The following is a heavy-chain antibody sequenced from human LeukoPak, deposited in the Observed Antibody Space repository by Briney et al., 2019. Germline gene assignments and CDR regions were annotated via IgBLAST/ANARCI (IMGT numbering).Heavy chain of an antibody. D-gene: IGHD4-17*01. V-gene: IGHV4-30-2*01. Sequence: SETLSLTCAVSGGSISSGGYSWSWIRQPPGKGLEWIAYIYHSGTTYYNPSLKSRDTISVDRSKNQFSLKLSSVTAADTAVYYCARSMVTRPYGMDVWGQGTTVTVSS. CDR2: IYHSGTT. CDR1: GGSISSGGYS. CDR3: ARSMVTRPYGMDV. J-gene: IGHJ6*02.